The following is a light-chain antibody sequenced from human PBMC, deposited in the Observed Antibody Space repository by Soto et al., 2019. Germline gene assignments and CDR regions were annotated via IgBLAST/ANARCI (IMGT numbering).Light chain of an antibody. V-gene: IGKV3-15*01. CDR2: GAS. CDR3: QQYNNWPPWA. J-gene: IGKJ1*01. CDR1: QSVSSN. Sequence: EIVMTQSPVTLSVSPGERATLSCRASQSVSSNLAWYQQKPGQAPRLLIYGASTRATGIPARLSGGGSGTEFTLTISSLESEDFAVYYCQQYNNWPPWAFGPGTKVEIK.